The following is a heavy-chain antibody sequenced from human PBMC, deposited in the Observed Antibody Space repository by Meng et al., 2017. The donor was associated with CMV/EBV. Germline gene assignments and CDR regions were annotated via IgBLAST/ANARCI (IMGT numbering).Heavy chain of an antibody. CDR3: ARARKSPVAGTSRGNYFDY. CDR2: INPNSGGT. CDR1: GYTFTGYY. Sequence: ASVKVSCKASGYTFTGYYMHWVRQAPGQGLEWMGWINPNSGGTNYAQKFQGRVTMTRDTSISTAYMELSRLRSEDTAVYYCARARKSPVAGTSRGNYFDYWGQGTLVTVSS. J-gene: IGHJ4*02. D-gene: IGHD6-19*01. V-gene: IGHV1-2*02.